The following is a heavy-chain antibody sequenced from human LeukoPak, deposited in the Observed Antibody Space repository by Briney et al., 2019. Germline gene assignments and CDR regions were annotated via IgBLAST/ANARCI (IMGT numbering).Heavy chain of an antibody. CDR3: AREKTGIAAAGRKPRIDY. CDR2: INPNSGGT. D-gene: IGHD6-13*01. CDR1: GYTFTGYY. J-gene: IGHJ4*02. V-gene: IGHV1-2*02. Sequence: ASVKVSCKASGYTFTGYYMHWVRQAPGQGLEWMGWINPNSGGTNYAQKFQGRVTMTRDTSISTAYMELSRLRSDDTAVYYCAREKTGIAAAGRKPRIDYWGQGTLVTVSS.